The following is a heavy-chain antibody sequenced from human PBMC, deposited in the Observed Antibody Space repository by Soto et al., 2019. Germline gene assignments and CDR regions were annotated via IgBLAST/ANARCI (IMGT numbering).Heavy chain of an antibody. CDR3: AKSQEIGTHFFDS. CDR2: IGTAGDT. J-gene: IGHJ4*02. D-gene: IGHD6-13*01. CDR1: GFTFSCFD. V-gene: IGHV3-13*01. Sequence: GGSLRLSCEASGFTFSCFDMHWVRQPTGKGLERVSSIGTAGDTYYAVSVKGRFTISRDNAKNSLSLQMNSLRAGDMAVYFCAKSQEIGTHFFDSWGQGTQVTVSS.